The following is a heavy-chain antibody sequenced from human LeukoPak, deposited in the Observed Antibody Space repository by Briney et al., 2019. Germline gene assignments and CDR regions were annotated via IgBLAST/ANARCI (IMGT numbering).Heavy chain of an antibody. CDR3: ARYTTGHGFDV. Sequence: GRSLRLSCAASGFTFRSNGMHWVRQAPGRGLEWVTYIWYDGSDADYADPVKGRFTISRDNSKNTLYLQMNSLRAEDTAVYYCARYTTGHGFDVWGQGTLATVSS. D-gene: IGHD2/OR15-2a*01. J-gene: IGHJ4*02. CDR2: IWYDGSDA. CDR1: GFTFRSNG. V-gene: IGHV3-33*08.